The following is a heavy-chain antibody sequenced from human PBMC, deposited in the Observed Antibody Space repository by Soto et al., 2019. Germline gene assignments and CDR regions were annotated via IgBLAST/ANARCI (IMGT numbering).Heavy chain of an antibody. CDR2: ISKSSSVI. J-gene: IGHJ5*02. V-gene: IGHV3-48*03. CDR3: AKASVVVITPNWFDP. CDR1: GSTFSSSE. D-gene: IGHD3-22*01. Sequence: GGSLRLSCAASGSTFSSSEMHWVRQAPGKGLEWVSYISKSSSVIYYADSVKGRFTISRDNAKNLLYLQMNSLRAEDTAVYYCAKASVVVITPNWFDPWGQGTLVTVSS.